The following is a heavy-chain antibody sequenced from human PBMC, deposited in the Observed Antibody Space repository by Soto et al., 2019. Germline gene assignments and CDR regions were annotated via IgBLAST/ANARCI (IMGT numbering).Heavy chain of an antibody. J-gene: IGHJ4*01. CDR3: ARLYYDSSAYYYFDR. Sequence: SETLSLTCTVSGGSISSYYWSWIRQPPGKGLEWIGHIYYSGSTNYNPSLKSRVTISVDTSKNQFSLKLSSVSAADTAVYYCARLYYDSSAYYYFDRWGRGTLVTVSS. CDR1: GGSISSYY. D-gene: IGHD3-22*01. CDR2: IYYSGST. V-gene: IGHV4-59*08.